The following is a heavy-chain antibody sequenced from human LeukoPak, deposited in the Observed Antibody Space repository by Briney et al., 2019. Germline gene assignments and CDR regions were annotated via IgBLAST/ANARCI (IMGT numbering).Heavy chain of an antibody. CDR1: GFTFSNYA. D-gene: IGHD4-17*01. CDR3: AKGHTDYGTGFDL. Sequence: GRSLRLSCAASGFTFSNYAMLWVRQAPGKGLEWVAIISYDGSNKYYADSVKGRFTISRDNSKNTLYLQMNSLGVEDTAVYYCAKGHTDYGTGFDLWGQGTLVRVSS. CDR2: ISYDGSNK. J-gene: IGHJ4*02. V-gene: IGHV3-30-3*01.